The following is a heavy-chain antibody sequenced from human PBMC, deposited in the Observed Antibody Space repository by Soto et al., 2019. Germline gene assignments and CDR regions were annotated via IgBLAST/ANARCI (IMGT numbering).Heavy chain of an antibody. V-gene: IGHV4-31*03. Sequence: QVQLQESGPGLVKPSQTLSLTCTVSGGSISSGGYYWSWIRQHPGKGLEWIGYIYYSGSTYYNPSLKSRVTISVHTSKNQFSLKMSSVTAADTAVYYCARGRVVVVVAATRYWFGPWGQGTLVTVSS. J-gene: IGHJ5*02. CDR1: GGSISSGGYY. D-gene: IGHD2-15*01. CDR2: IYYSGST. CDR3: ARGRVVVVVAATRYWFGP.